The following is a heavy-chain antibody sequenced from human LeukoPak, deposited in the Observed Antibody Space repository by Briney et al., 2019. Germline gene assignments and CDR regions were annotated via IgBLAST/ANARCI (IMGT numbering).Heavy chain of an antibody. CDR2: IYHSGST. V-gene: IGHV4-59*01. Sequence: SETLSLTCTVFGGSISTYYWNWIRQPPGKGLEWIGYIYHSGSTNYNPSLQSRVTISVDTSKNQFSLNLNSVTAADTAVYYCARGGAARLHFQNWGQGTLVTVSS. J-gene: IGHJ1*01. CDR3: ARGGAARLHFQN. D-gene: IGHD6-6*01. CDR1: GGSISTYY.